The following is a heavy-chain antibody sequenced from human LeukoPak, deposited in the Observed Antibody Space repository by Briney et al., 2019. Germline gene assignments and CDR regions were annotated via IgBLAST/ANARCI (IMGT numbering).Heavy chain of an antibody. J-gene: IGHJ5*02. Sequence: ASVKVSCKASGYAFTSYGISWVRQAPGQGLEWMGWISAYNGNTNYAQKLQGRVTMTTDTSTSTAYMELRSPRSDDTAVYYCARDPGIARPKNWFDPWGQGTLVTVSS. CDR3: ARDPGIARPKNWFDP. D-gene: IGHD6-13*01. V-gene: IGHV1-18*01. CDR1: GYAFTSYG. CDR2: ISAYNGNT.